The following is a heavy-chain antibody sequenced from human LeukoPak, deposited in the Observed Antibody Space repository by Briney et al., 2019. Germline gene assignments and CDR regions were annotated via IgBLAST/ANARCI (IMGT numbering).Heavy chain of an antibody. CDR2: ISSSGSTI. CDR3: ARGWTYYYDSSGYLNWFDP. CDR1: GFTFSDYY. Sequence: GGSLRLSCAASGFTFSDYYMSWIRQAPGKGLEWVSYISSSGSTIYYADSVKGRFTISRDNAKNSLYLQMNSLRAEDTAVYYCARGWTYYYDSSGYLNWFDPWGQGTLVTVSS. D-gene: IGHD3-22*01. V-gene: IGHV3-11*01. J-gene: IGHJ5*02.